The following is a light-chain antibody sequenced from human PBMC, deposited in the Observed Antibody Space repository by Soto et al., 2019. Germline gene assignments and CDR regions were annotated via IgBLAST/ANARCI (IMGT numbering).Light chain of an antibody. J-gene: IGKJ1*01. CDR1: QTVRNNY. V-gene: IGKV3-20*01. CDR2: DAS. CDR3: QQYNNWPPWT. Sequence: EFVLTQSPGTLSLSPGERATLSCRASQTVRNNYLAWYQQKPGQAPRLLIYDASSRATGIPDRFSGGGSGTDFTLTISRLQSEDFAVYYCQQYNNWPPWTFGQGTKVDIK.